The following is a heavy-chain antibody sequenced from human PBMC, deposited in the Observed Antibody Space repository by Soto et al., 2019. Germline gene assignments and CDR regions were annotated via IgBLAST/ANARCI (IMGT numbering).Heavy chain of an antibody. D-gene: IGHD1-1*01. CDR3: ARGGYRYYYYGMDV. CDR2: INHSGST. Sequence: QVQLQQWGAGLLKPSETLSLTCAVYGGSFSGYYWSWIRQPPGKGLEWIGEINHSGSTNYNPSLKSRVTISSDTSKTQFSLQMSSVTAADTAVYYWARGGYRYYYYGMDVWGQGTTVTVSS. V-gene: IGHV4-34*01. CDR1: GGSFSGYY. J-gene: IGHJ6*02.